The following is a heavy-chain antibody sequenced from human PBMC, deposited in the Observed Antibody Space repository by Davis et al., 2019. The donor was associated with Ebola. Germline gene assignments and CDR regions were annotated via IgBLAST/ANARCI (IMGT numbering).Heavy chain of an antibody. D-gene: IGHD2-21*01. Sequence: GGSLRLSCAASGFTFSSYSMNWVRQAPGKGLEWVGRIRSKANSYATAYAASVKGRFTISRDDSKNTAYLQMNSLKTEDTAVYYCTSLTLWRGEDFDYWGQGTLVTVSS. V-gene: IGHV3-73*01. CDR3: TSLTLWRGEDFDY. CDR1: GFTFSSYS. CDR2: IRSKANSYAT. J-gene: IGHJ4*02.